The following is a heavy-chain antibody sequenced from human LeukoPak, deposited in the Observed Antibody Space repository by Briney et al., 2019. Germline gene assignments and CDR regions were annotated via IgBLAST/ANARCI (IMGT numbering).Heavy chain of an antibody. CDR1: GGSISSGGYS. Sequence: PSETLSLTCAVSGGSISSGGYSWSWIRQPPGKGLEWIGYIYYSGSTNYNPSLKSRVTISVDTSKNQFSLKLSSVTAADTAVYYCARALRDSYYFDYWGQGTLVTVSS. CDR2: IYYSGST. J-gene: IGHJ4*02. D-gene: IGHD3-10*01. CDR3: ARALRDSYYFDY. V-gene: IGHV4-61*08.